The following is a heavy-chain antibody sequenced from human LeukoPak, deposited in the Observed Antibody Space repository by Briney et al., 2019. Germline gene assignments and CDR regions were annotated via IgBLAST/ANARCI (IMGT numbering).Heavy chain of an antibody. J-gene: IGHJ4*02. D-gene: IGHD3-10*01. CDR1: GFTVSSNY. CDR3: AGDPIYYGSGRSSDY. CDR2: IYSGGST. V-gene: IGHV3-66*01. Sequence: GGSLRLSCAASGFTVSSNYMSWVRQAPGKGLEWVSVIYSGGSTYYADSVKGRFTISRDNSKNTLYLQMNSLRAEDTAVYYCAGDPIYYGSGRSSDYWGQGTLVTVSS.